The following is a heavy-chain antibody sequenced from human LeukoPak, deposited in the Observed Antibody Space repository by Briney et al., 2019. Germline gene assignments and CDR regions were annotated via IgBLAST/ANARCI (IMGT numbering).Heavy chain of an antibody. V-gene: IGHV3-9*01. CDR2: ISWNSGSI. CDR3: ARSSSWYKDSFDY. D-gene: IGHD6-13*01. Sequence: GRSLRLSCAASGFTFDDYAMHWVRQAPGKGLEWVSGISWNSGSIGYADSVKGRLTISRDNAKNSLYLQMNSLRAEGTALYYCARSSSWYKDSFDYWGQGTLVTVSS. CDR1: GFTFDDYA. J-gene: IGHJ4*02.